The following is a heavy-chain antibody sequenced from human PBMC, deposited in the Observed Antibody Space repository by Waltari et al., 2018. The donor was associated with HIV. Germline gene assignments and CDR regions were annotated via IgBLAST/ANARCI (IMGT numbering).Heavy chain of an antibody. J-gene: IGHJ4*02. Sequence: EVQLLESGGGLVQSGGSLRVSCAASGFTFSSYPMSWVRRAPGKGLEWGSGISGGGESTYYADSVKGRFTISRDNSKNTLYLQMNSLRAEDTAVYYCANSLGRIVDYWGQGTLVTVSS. CDR2: ISGGGEST. CDR3: ANSLGRIVDY. CDR1: GFTFSSYP. D-gene: IGHD2-15*01. V-gene: IGHV3-23*01.